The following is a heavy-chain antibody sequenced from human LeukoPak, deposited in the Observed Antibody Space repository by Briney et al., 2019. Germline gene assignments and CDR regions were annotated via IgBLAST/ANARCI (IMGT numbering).Heavy chain of an antibody. Sequence: SETLSLTCTVSGGSVSSGSYYWSWIRQHPGKGLEWIGYIYYSGSTYYYSGSTYYNPSLKSRITISADTSKNQLSLKLTSVTAADTAVYYYARLDHGDYVFAFWGQGTLVTVSS. CDR1: GGSVSSGSYY. D-gene: IGHD4-17*01. CDR3: ARLDHGDYVFAF. CDR2: IYYSGSTYYYSGST. V-gene: IGHV4-31*03. J-gene: IGHJ4*02.